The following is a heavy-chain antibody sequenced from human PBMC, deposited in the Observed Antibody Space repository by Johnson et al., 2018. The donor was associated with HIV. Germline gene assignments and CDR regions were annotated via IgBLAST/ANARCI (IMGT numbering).Heavy chain of an antibody. Sequence: QVQLVESGGGVVQPGRSLRLSCAASGFTFSNYAMHWVRQAPGKGLECVSGIYSGGRTYYADSVKGRFTISRDNSKNTLYLQMNSLRAEDTAVYYCARPRTGSDAFDIWGQGTMVTVSS. J-gene: IGHJ3*02. CDR3: ARPRTGSDAFDI. CDR2: IYSGGRT. CDR1: GFTFSNYA. D-gene: IGHD7-27*01. V-gene: IGHV3-NL1*01.